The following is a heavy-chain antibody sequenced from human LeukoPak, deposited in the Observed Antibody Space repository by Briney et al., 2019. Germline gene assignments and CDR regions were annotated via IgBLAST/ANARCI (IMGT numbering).Heavy chain of an antibody. D-gene: IGHD3-10*01. J-gene: IGHJ4*02. CDR3: AVGSYYFDY. V-gene: IGHV3-23*01. CDR2: ISGSSAST. Sequence: GGSLRLSCAASGFTFSTYAMNWVRQAPGKGLQWVSGISGSSASTYYADSVKGRFTIYRDNSKNTLYVQMNSLRAEDTAVYYCAVGSYYFDYWGQGTLVTVSS. CDR1: GFTFSTYA.